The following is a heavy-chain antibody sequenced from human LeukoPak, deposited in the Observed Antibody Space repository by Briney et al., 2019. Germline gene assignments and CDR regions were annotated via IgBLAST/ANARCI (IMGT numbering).Heavy chain of an antibody. J-gene: IGHJ4*02. Sequence: GASVKVSCKASGYTFPDYFMHWARQAPGQGLEWMGWINPNSGGTSYAQKFQGRVTMTRDTSVTTAYMDLGRLRSDDTALYYCARGRAGDYFDSWGQGTLVTISS. CDR2: INPNSGGT. CDR3: ARGRAGDYFDS. V-gene: IGHV1-2*02. CDR1: GYTFPDYF.